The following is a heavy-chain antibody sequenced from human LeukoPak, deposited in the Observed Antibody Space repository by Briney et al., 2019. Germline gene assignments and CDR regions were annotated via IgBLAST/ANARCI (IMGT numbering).Heavy chain of an antibody. CDR1: GGSISSYY. CDR2: IYYSGST. V-gene: IGHV4-59*01. CDR3: ARSGKGYYGSGSYDY. J-gene: IGHJ4*02. Sequence: SETLSLTCTVSGGSISSYYWSWIRQPPGKGLEWIGYIYYSGSTNYNPSLKSRVTISVDTSKNQFSLKLSSVTAADTAVYYCARSGKGYYGSGSYDYWGQGTLVTVSS. D-gene: IGHD3-10*01.